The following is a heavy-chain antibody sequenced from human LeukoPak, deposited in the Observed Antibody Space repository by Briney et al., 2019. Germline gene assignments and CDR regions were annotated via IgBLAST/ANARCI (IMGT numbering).Heavy chain of an antibody. CDR2: IYYSGST. Sequence: PSETLSLTCTVSGGSISSGSYYWGWIRQPPGKGLEWIGNIYYSGSTNYNPSLKSRVTISVDTSKNQFSLKLSSVTAADTAVYYCTRGSIAYYYMDVWGKGTTVTISS. J-gene: IGHJ6*03. CDR3: TRGSIAYYYMDV. CDR1: GGSISSGSYY. D-gene: IGHD3-22*01. V-gene: IGHV4-61*01.